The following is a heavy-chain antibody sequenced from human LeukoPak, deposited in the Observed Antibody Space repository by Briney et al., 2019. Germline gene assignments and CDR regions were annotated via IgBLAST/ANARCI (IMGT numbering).Heavy chain of an antibody. V-gene: IGHV1-2*02. D-gene: IGHD1-26*01. J-gene: IGHJ4*02. Sequence: ASVKVSCKASGYTFTDYYMHWVRQAPGQGLEWMGWINPNGGGTNYAQKFQGRVTMTRDTSISTAYMEVRRLRSDDTAVYYCARGQWELLAHLDSWGQGTLVTVSS. CDR3: ARGQWELLAHLDS. CDR1: GYTFTDYY. CDR2: INPNGGGT.